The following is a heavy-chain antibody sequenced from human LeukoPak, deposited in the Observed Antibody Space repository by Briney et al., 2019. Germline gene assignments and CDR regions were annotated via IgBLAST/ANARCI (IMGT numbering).Heavy chain of an antibody. V-gene: IGHV1-18*01. D-gene: IGHD3-3*01. CDR3: ARSPLLEIFGVALTDYYFDY. CDR2: ISAYNGNT. Sequence: ASVKVSCKASGYTFTSYGISWVRQAPGQGLEGMGWISAYNGNTNYAQKLQGRVTMTTDTSTSTAYMELRSLRSDDTAVYYCARSPLLEIFGVALTDYYFDYWGQGTLVTVSS. J-gene: IGHJ4*02. CDR1: GYTFTSYG.